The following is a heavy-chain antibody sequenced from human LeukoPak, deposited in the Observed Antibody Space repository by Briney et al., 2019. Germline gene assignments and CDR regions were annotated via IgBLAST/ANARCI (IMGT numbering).Heavy chain of an antibody. D-gene: IGHD3-22*01. CDR1: GFTFSSYG. Sequence: QSGGSLRLSCAASGFTFSSYGMHWVRQGPGKGLEWVAVISYDGSNKFYADSAKGRFTISRDNSKNTLYLQMNSLRAEDTAAYYCAKDLSAIVTYRSYYFEYWGQGTQVTVSS. V-gene: IGHV3-30*18. CDR2: ISYDGSNK. J-gene: IGHJ4*02. CDR3: AKDLSAIVTYRSYYFEY.